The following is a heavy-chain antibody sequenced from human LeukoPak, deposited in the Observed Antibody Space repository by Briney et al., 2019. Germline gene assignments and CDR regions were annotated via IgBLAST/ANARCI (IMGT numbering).Heavy chain of an antibody. CDR1: GVSISSYY. CDR3: ARQSSSTAWFDP. Sequence: SETLSLTCTVSGVSISSYYWSWIRQPPGKGLEWIGYIYTSGSTNYNPSLKSRVTISVDTSKNQFSLKLSSVTAADTAVYYCARQSSSTAWFDPWGQGAMVTVSS. CDR2: IYTSGST. D-gene: IGHD2-2*01. V-gene: IGHV4-4*09. J-gene: IGHJ5*02.